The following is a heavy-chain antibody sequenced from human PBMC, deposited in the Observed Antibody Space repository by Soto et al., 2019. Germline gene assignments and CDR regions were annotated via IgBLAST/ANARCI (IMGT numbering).Heavy chain of an antibody. V-gene: IGHV4-4*02. D-gene: IGHD3-16*01. CDR3: ARISAYHFDY. Sequence: PSETLSLTCAVSCGSIRSNNWWSWVRQPPGKGLEWIGEIYHSGVTNYNPSLKSRVTISVDKSKIQFSLKLSSLTAADTAVYYCARISAYHFDYWGQGTLVTVSS. CDR1: CGSIRSNNW. J-gene: IGHJ4*02. CDR2: IYHSGVT.